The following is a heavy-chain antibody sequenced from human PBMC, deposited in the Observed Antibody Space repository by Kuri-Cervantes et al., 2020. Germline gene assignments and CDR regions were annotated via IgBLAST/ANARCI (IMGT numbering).Heavy chain of an antibody. J-gene: IGHJ4*02. CDR3: ARSGLMYGDYRGIFDY. D-gene: IGHD4-17*01. Sequence: GESLKISCAASGFTFSSYAMHWVRQAPGKGLEWVAVIWYDGSNKYYADSVKGRFTISRDNSKNTLYLQMNSLRAEDTAVYYCARSGLMYGDYRGIFDYWGQGTLVTVSS. V-gene: IGHV3-33*08. CDR2: IWYDGSNK. CDR1: GFTFSSYA.